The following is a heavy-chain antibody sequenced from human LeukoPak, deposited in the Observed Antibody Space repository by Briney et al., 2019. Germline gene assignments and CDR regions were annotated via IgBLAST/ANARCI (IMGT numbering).Heavy chain of an antibody. CDR3: ARRPGLSGPIS. D-gene: IGHD3-3*01. CDR2: IKQDGSEK. J-gene: IGHJ5*02. CDR1: GFTFSSYW. V-gene: IGHV3-7*01. Sequence: PGGSLRLSCAVSGFTFSSYWMSWVRQAPGKGLEWVANIKQDGSEKYYVDSVKGRFTISRDNAKNSLYLQMNSLRAEDTAVYYCARRPGLSGPISWGQGTLVTVSS.